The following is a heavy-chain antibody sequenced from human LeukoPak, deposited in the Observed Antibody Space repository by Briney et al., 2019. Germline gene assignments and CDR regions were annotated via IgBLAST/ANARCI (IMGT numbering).Heavy chain of an antibody. Sequence: ASVTLSCTASGSAFTNVYITWVRHAPGQGLGWMGVIYLTGGSTSTAQKFQGRVTMTRDTSTSTVYMELRSLRSEHTAVYYCARDGRGVNWFDP. V-gene: IGHV1-46*01. CDR1: GSAFTNVY. D-gene: IGHD2-15*01. J-gene: IGHJ5*02. CDR3: ARDGRGVNWFDP. CDR2: IYLTGGST.